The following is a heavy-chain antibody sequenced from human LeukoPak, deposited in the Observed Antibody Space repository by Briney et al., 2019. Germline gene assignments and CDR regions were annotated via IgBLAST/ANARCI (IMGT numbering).Heavy chain of an antibody. CDR3: ARGYDSSAYYPFNY. D-gene: IGHD3-22*01. J-gene: IGHJ4*02. V-gene: IGHV4-59*11. CDR2: ISDSGST. Sequence: SETLSLTCVVSGGSLSTHHWSWIRQSPGRGLEWIGYISDSGSTNYDPSLKSRVTISVDTSKNQFSLMLSSVTAADTAVYYCARGYDSSAYYPFNYWGQGTLVTVSS. CDR1: GGSLSTHH.